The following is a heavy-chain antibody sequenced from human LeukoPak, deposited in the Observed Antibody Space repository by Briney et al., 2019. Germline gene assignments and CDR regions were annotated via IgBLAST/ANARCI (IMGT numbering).Heavy chain of an antibody. V-gene: IGHV1-69*04. CDR3: ARDLGYGDFRG. CDR1: GGTFSSYA. D-gene: IGHD4-17*01. J-gene: IGHJ4*02. Sequence: SVKVSCKASGGTFSSYAISWVRQAPGQGLEWMGRIIPILDIANYAQKSQGRVTITADKSTSTAYMELSSLRSEDTAVYYCARDLGYGDFRGWGQGTLVTVSS. CDR2: IIPILDIA.